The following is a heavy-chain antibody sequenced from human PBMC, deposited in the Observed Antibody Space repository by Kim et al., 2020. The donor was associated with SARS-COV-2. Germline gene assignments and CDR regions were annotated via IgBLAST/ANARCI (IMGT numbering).Heavy chain of an antibody. D-gene: IGHD4-4*01. J-gene: IGHJ4*02. CDR1: GFTFSSYA. Sequence: GGSLRLSCAASGFTFSSYALSCVRQAPGKGLEWVSRISASGGDTYYADSVQGRFTISRDNSKNALNLEMNSLRAEDTALYYCTKGTTLTAPFYDYWGQGT. CDR2: ISASGGDT. V-gene: IGHV3-23*01. CDR3: TKGTTLTAPFYDY.